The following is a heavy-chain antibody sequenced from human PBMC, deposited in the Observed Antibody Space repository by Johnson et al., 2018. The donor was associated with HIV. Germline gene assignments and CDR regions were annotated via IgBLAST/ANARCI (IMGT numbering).Heavy chain of an antibody. CDR3: AKAPSPRGAFDI. CDR2: ISYAGSNK. J-gene: IGHJ3*02. CDR1: GFTFSSYG. Sequence: QVQLVESGGGVVQPGRSLRLSCAASGFTFSSYGMHWVRQAPGKGLEWVAVISYAGSNKDYADSVKGRFTTSSDNSKNTLYLQMKSLRAEDTAVYYCAKAPSPRGAFDIWGQGTMVTVSS. V-gene: IGHV3-30*18.